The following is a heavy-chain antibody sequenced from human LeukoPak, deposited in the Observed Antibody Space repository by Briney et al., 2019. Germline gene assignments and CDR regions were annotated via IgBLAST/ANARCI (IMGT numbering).Heavy chain of an antibody. J-gene: IGHJ4*02. Sequence: SVKVSCKASGFTFTSSAVQGVGQARGQRLEWIGWIVLGSGNTNYAQKFQERVTITRDMSTSTAYMELSSLRPEDTAVYYCAADSGYDWDYWGQGTLVTVSS. V-gene: IGHV1-58*01. CDR2: IVLGSGNT. D-gene: IGHD5-12*01. CDR3: AADSGYDWDY. CDR1: GFTFTSSA.